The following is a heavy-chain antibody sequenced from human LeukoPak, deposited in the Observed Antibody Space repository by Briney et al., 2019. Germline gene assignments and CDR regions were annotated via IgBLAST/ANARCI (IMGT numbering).Heavy chain of an antibody. Sequence: ASVKVSCKASGYTFTNYGFSWLRQAPGQGPEWMGWISAYNGNTNYAPKFQGRVTLTTDTSTTTAYMELTTLRSDDTAVYCCARVYSNSHEPDYWGQGTLVTVSP. D-gene: IGHD6-13*01. CDR2: ISAYNGNT. CDR3: ARVYSNSHEPDY. CDR1: GYTFTNYG. V-gene: IGHV1-18*01. J-gene: IGHJ4*02.